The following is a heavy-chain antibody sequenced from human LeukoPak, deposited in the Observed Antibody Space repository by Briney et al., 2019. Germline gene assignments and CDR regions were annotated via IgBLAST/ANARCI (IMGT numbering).Heavy chain of an antibody. V-gene: IGHV3-30*03. Sequence: PGGSLRLSCAASGFTFSSYGTHWVRQAPGKGLEWVAVISYDGSNKYYADSVKGRFTISRDNSKNTLYLQMNSLRAEDTAVYYCARAIAAAGIGGWFDPWGQGTLVTVSS. CDR1: GFTFSSYG. CDR2: ISYDGSNK. D-gene: IGHD6-13*01. J-gene: IGHJ5*02. CDR3: ARAIAAAGIGGWFDP.